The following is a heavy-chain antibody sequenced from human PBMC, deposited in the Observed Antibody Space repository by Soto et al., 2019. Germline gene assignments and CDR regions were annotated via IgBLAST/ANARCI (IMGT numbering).Heavy chain of an antibody. CDR2: IYYTGST. CDR1: GGSIGTTNYY. V-gene: IGHV4-39*01. D-gene: IGHD6-13*01. Sequence: SETLSLTCSVSGGSIGTTNYYWGWIRQPPGKGLEWIGSIYYTGSTYYNPSLKTRLTISVDTSKNQCSLRLSSVTASDTAVYYCARQGTSWQLGYGLDVWGQGXTVTVSS. CDR3: ARQGTSWQLGYGLDV. J-gene: IGHJ6*02.